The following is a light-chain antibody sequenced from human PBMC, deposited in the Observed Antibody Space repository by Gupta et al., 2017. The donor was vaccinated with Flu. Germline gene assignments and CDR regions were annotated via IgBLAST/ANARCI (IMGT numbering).Light chain of an antibody. CDR1: SSDVGGYNY. CDR2: EVS. V-gene: IGLV2-14*01. J-gene: IGLJ3*02. CDR3: NSYTRSNTLA. Sequence: QSALTHPASLSGSPGQSITISCTGTSSDVGGYNYVSWYQQYPGTAPKLTSYEVSNRPSGVSKRCSGSKSGNKASLTISELQAEDEADDDCNSYTRSNTLAFGGGTQLTVL.